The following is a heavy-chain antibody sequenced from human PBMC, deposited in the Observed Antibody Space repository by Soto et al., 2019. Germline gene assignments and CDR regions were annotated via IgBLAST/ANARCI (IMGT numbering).Heavy chain of an antibody. D-gene: IGHD1-26*01. CDR2: IYHSGST. V-gene: IGHV4-30-2*01. Sequence: SETLSLTCAVSGGSISSGGYSWSWIRQPPGKGLEWIAYIYHSGSTYYNPSLKSRVTMSVDRSKNQFSLKLSSVTAADTAVYFCARDGRAYDLPFASWGQGTLVTVSS. J-gene: IGHJ1*01. CDR3: ARDGRAYDLPFAS. CDR1: GGSISSGGYS.